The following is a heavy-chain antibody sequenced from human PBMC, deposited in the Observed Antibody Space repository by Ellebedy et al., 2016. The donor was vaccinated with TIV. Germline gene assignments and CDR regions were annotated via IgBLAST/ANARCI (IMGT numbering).Heavy chain of an antibody. J-gene: IGHJ3*02. CDR3: ARDPVGVGPAFDI. Sequence: GESLKISCAASGFTVGNNFMSWVRQAPGKGLEWVSSISGSGGNTYYADSVKGRFTISRDNSKDTLYLQVNSLRAEDTAVYYCARDPVGVGPAFDIWGQGTMVTVSS. D-gene: IGHD4-23*01. CDR2: ISGSGGNT. CDR1: GFTVGNNF. V-gene: IGHV3-23*01.